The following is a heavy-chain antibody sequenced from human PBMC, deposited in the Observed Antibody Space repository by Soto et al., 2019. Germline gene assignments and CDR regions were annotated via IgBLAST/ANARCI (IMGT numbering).Heavy chain of an antibody. D-gene: IGHD3-22*01. J-gene: IGHJ4*02. CDR1: GFTFSSYA. CDR3: AKDRLVGPMIVVVFDY. V-gene: IGHV3-23*01. Sequence: PGGSLRLSCAASGFTFSSYAMSWVRQAPGKGLEWVSAISGSGGSTYYADSVKGRFTISRDNSKNTLYLQMNSLRAEDTAVYYCAKDRLVGPMIVVVFDYWGQGTLVTVSS. CDR2: ISGSGGST.